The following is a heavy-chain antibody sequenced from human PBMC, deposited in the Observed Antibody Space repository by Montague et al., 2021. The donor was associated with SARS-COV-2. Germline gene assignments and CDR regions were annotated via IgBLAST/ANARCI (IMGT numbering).Heavy chain of an antibody. CDR2: IDWDDGT. D-gene: IGHD6-19*01. V-gene: IGHV2-70*01. CDR1: GFSLSTSGMC. CDR3: ARICLQAGLAVAANFHY. Sequence: PALVKPTQTLTLTCTFSGFSLSTSGMCMSWIRQPPGKALEWLALIDWDDGTYYSTSLKTRLTISKDTSKNQVVLTMTDMAPVDTATYYCARICLQAGLAVAANFHYWGQGTLVTVSS. J-gene: IGHJ4*02.